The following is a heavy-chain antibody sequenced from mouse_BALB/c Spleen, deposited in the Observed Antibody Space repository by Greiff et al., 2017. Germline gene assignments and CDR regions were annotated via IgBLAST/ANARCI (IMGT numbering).Heavy chain of an antibody. J-gene: IGHJ2*01. V-gene: IGHV1-69*02. CDR2: IDPSDSYT. CDR1: GYTFTSYW. D-gene: IGHD5-1*01. Sequence: QVQLKESGAELVKPGASVKLSCKASGYTFTSYWMHWVKQRPGQGLEWIGEIDPSDSYTNYNQKFKGKATLTVDKSSSTAYMQLSSLTSEDSAVYYCARYLAFDYWGQGTTLTVSS. CDR3: ARYLAFDY.